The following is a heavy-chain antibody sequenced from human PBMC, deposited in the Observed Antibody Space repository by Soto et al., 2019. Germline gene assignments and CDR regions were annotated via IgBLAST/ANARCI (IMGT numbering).Heavy chain of an antibody. CDR1: GGSISSSSYY. CDR3: ASAIAAAGIDAFDI. J-gene: IGHJ3*02. V-gene: IGHV4-39*01. CDR2: IYYSGST. Sequence: QLQLQESGPGLVKPSETLSLTCTVSGGSISSSSYYWGWIRQPPGKGLEWIGSIYYSGSTYYNPSLKSRVTISVDTSKHQFSLKLSSVTAADTAVYYCASAIAAAGIDAFDIWGQGTMVTVSS. D-gene: IGHD6-13*01.